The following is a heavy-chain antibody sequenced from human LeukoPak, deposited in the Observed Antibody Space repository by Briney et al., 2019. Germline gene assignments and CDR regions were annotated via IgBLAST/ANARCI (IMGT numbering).Heavy chain of an antibody. V-gene: IGHV3-53*01. Sequence: GGSLRLSCAATGLSVSSNFMSWVRQAPGKGLEWVSVIYGGGSTYYADSVKGRFTISRDTPKNTLYLQMNSLRVKDTAVYYCASWPVGWYGEDSWGQGTLVTVSS. CDR3: ASWPVGWYGEDS. CDR2: IYGGGST. D-gene: IGHD6-19*01. J-gene: IGHJ4*02. CDR1: GLSVSSNF.